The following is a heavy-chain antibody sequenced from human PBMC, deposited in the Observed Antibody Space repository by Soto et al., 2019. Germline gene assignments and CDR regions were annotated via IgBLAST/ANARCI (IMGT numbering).Heavy chain of an antibody. V-gene: IGHV3-74*01. CDR3: SKDTSGQGRLDC. CDR1: GFTFSSYW. D-gene: IGHD6-19*01. J-gene: IGHJ4*02. Sequence: EVQLVESGGGLVQPGGSLRLSCAASGFTFSSYWMNWVRQAPGKGLVWVSRINSDGSSTSYADSVKGRFTISRDNAKKTLYLQMNSLRAEDTDVDYFSKDTSGQGRLDCWGQGTLFTVSS. CDR2: INSDGSST.